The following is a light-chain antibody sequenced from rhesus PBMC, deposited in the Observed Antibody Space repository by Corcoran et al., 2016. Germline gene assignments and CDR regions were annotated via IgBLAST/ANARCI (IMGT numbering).Light chain of an antibody. CDR1: QGISSW. Sequence: DIQMTQSPSSLSASVGDTVTITCRASQGISSWSAWSQQKPGKAPKLLIFKASSLQSGVPSRVRGSGAGTDFTLTISSRQSEDFATYYCQQYSSRPYSFGQGPKVEIK. J-gene: IGKJ2*01. CDR3: QQYSSRPYS. CDR2: KAS. V-gene: IGKV1-22*01.